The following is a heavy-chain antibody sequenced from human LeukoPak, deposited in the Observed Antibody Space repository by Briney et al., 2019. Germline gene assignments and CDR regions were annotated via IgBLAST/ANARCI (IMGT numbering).Heavy chain of an antibody. Sequence: GGSLRLSCAASGFTFSTYAMSWVRQAPGKGLEWVSAISGSGGTTYNADSVKGRFTISRDNSKSTLYLQMNSLRAEDTAVYYCAKDGPQFYDYVWGSYRQSPFDYWGQGTLVTISS. CDR2: ISGSGGTT. D-gene: IGHD3-16*02. V-gene: IGHV3-23*01. CDR1: GFTFSTYA. J-gene: IGHJ4*02. CDR3: AKDGPQFYDYVWGSYRQSPFDY.